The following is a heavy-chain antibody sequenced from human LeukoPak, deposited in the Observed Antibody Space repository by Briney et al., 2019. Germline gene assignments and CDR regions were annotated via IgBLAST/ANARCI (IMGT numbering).Heavy chain of an antibody. V-gene: IGHV4-39*01. CDR2: VYYFGNA. J-gene: IGHJ4*02. Sequence: SETLSLTCSVSVGSIPTTRYYWGWIRQSPGMGLEWIGSVYYFGNAYYRPSLMSRATISIDMSKNRTSLNLTSVTASDTGIYYFATHKDGSYFESWGQGTLVTVSS. D-gene: IGHD3-10*01. CDR3: ATHKDGSYFES. CDR1: VGSIPTTRYY.